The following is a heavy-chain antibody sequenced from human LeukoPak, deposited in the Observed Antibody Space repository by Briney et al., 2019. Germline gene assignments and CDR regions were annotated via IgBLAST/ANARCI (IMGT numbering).Heavy chain of an antibody. Sequence: GSSVKVSCKASGGTFSSYAISWVRQAPGQGLEWMGGIIPIFGTANYAQKLQGRVTITTDTSTSTAYMELRSLRSDDTAVFYCARDLVDGVGAPGAYWGQGALVTVSS. J-gene: IGHJ4*02. D-gene: IGHD1-26*01. CDR2: IIPIFGTA. CDR1: GGTFSSYA. V-gene: IGHV1-69*05. CDR3: ARDLVDGVGAPGAY.